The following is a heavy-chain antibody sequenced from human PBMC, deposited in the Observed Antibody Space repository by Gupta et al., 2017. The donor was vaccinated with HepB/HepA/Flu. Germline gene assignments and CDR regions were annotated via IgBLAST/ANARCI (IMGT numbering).Heavy chain of an antibody. CDR1: GGSISSGGYS. D-gene: IGHD3-22*01. Sequence: QLQLQESGSGLVKPSQTLSLTCAVSGGSISSGGYSWSWIRQPPGKGLEWIGYIYHSGSTYYNPSLKSRVTISVDRSKNQFSLKLSSVTAADTAVYYCARGPGLHYDSSGYTEYYFDYWGWEPWSPSPQ. CDR2: IYHSGST. CDR3: ARGPGLHYDSSGYTEYYFDY. J-gene: IGHJ4*02. V-gene: IGHV4-30-2*01.